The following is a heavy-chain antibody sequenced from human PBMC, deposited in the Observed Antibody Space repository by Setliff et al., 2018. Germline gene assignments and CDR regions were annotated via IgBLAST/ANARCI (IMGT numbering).Heavy chain of an antibody. CDR2: INPNSGGT. CDR3: AGGVSGRFNY. D-gene: IGHD3-10*01. Sequence: ASVKVSCKASGYTFSGYYMHWVRQAPGQGLEWMGRINPNSGGTNYAQKFQGRVTMTSDSSISTAYMELSGLRSDDTAVYYCAGGVSGRFNYWGQGTLVTVSS. J-gene: IGHJ4*02. CDR1: GYTFSGYY. V-gene: IGHV1-2*06.